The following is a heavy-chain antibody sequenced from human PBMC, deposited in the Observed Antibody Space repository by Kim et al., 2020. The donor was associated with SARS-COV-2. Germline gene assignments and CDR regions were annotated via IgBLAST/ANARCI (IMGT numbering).Heavy chain of an antibody. CDR1: GFTFSTYW. V-gene: IGHV3-74*01. CDR2: VNGDGTEA. J-gene: IGHJ3*01. CDR3: ARDGRTGIIAPSAFDF. Sequence: GGSLRLSCAASGFTFSTYWMHWVRQVPGKGLVWVSRVNGDGTEANYADSAKGRFTISRDNAKNTLYLQMNSLRAEDTAVYYCARDGRTGIIAPSAFDFWG. D-gene: IGHD1-26*01.